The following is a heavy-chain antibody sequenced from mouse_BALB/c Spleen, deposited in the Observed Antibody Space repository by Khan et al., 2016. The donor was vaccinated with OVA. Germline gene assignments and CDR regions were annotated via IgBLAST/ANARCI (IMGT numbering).Heavy chain of an antibody. CDR2: IDPATDNT. CDR1: GFNIKDTY. J-gene: IGHJ4*01. CDR3: ARNDIHYYGSYAIDY. Sequence: FQLVQSGAEVVKAGASIKLSCTASGFNIKDTYVHWVKQKPEQGLEWIGRIDPATDNTKYDPKFQGKATITADTSSNTVYFHLSSLTSEDTAVYYCARNDIHYYGSYAIDYWGQGTSVTVSS. V-gene: IGHV14-3*02. D-gene: IGHD1-2*01.